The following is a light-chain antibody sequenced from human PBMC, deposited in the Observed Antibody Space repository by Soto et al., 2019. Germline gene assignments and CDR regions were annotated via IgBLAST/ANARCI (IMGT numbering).Light chain of an antibody. V-gene: IGKV3-20*01. J-gene: IGKJ5*01. CDR3: QQYGSNPSIT. CDR1: QSVPSNY. Sequence: TVLTQSPGTLSLSPGERATLSCRASQSVPSNYVAWYQQKPGQAPRLLIYAASSRTTGIPDRFSGSGSGTDFTLTISRLEPEDFAVYYCQQYGSNPSITFGQGTRLEIK. CDR2: AAS.